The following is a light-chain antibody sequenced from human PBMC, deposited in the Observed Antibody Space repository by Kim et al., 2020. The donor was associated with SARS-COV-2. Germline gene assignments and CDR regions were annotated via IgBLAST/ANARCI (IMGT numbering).Light chain of an antibody. CDR3: QQRSNWPT. CDR1: QSVRNNC. J-gene: IGKJ2*01. CDR2: AAS. V-gene: IGKV3D-20*02. Sequence: EIVLTQSPGTLSLSPGERATLSCRASQSVRNNCLAWYQQKPGQSPRLLIYAASTRATGIPDRFSGSGSGTDFTLTISSLEPEDFAVYFCQQRSNWPTFGQGTKLEI.